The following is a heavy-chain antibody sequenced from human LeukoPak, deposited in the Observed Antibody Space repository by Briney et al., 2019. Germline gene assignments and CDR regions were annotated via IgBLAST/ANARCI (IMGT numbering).Heavy chain of an antibody. J-gene: IGHJ5*02. CDR3: ARGRLVVPAAMPAWFDP. D-gene: IGHD2-2*01. CDR1: GYSFTSYW. V-gene: IGHV5-51*01. Sequence: GESLKISCKGSGYSFTSYWIGRVRQMPGKGLEWMGIIYPGDSDTRYSPSFQGQVTISADKSISTAYLQWSSLKASDTAMYYCARGRLVVPAAMPAWFDPWGQGTLVTVSS. CDR2: IYPGDSDT.